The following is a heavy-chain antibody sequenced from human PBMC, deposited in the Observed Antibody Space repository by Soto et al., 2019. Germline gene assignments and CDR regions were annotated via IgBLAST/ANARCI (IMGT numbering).Heavy chain of an antibody. D-gene: IGHD5-18*01. CDR2: ISGTDGGA. Sequence: EVHLLESGGGLVQTGGSLRLSCAASELSSSNHAMTWVRQAPGKGLEWVSGISGTDGGAYYADSVKGRFTTSRDNSRSTLYLQMNSLRVEDTAVYSCASGGLHGYTNGGLSDFHTWGQGTLVTVSA. CDR1: ELSSSNHA. CDR3: ASGGLHGYTNGGLSDFHT. V-gene: IGHV3-23*01. J-gene: IGHJ4*02.